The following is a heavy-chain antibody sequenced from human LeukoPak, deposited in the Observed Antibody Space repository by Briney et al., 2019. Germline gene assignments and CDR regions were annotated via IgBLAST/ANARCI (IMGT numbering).Heavy chain of an antibody. J-gene: IGHJ3*02. V-gene: IGHV3-7*01. D-gene: IGHD1-20*01. CDR2: IKQDGSEK. Sequence: GGSLRLSCAASGFTFSSYWMSWVRQAPGKGLEWVANIKQDGSEKYYVDSVKGRFTISRDNAENSLYLQMNSLRAEDTAVYYCARDYNWNDGAFDIWGQGTMVTVSS. CDR1: GFTFSSYW. CDR3: ARDYNWNDGAFDI.